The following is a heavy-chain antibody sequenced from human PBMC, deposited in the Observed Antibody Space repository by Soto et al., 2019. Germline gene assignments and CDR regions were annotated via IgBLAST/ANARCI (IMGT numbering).Heavy chain of an antibody. CDR2: VYHTGNA. J-gene: IGHJ4*02. CDR1: GGSITTAGYS. Sequence: PSEPLSLTCTVSGGSITTAGYSWSWIRQPPGKALEWIGYVYHTGNAYPKPSLKSRVTISVDTSKNQFSLKLSSVTAADTAVYYCARWGATSFDYWGQGTLVTVSS. V-gene: IGHV4-30-2*01. CDR3: ARWGATSFDY. D-gene: IGHD1-26*01.